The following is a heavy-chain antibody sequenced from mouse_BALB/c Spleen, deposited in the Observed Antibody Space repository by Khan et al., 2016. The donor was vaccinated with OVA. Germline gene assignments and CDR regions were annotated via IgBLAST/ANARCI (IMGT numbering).Heavy chain of an antibody. Sequence: QVQLKQSGAELVKPGTSVKLSCKASGYTFTSYDINWVRQRPEQGLDWIGWIFPGDGSTKYTEKFKGKATLTTDKSSSTAYMQLSRLTSEDSAVXCCARGGYGGFAYWGQGTLVTVSA. J-gene: IGHJ3*01. CDR3: ARGGYGGFAY. CDR1: GYTFTSYD. V-gene: IGHV1-85*01. CDR2: IFPGDGST. D-gene: IGHD2-14*01.